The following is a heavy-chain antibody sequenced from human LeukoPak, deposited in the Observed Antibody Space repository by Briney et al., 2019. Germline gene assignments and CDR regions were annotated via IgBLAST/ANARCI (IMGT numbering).Heavy chain of an antibody. V-gene: IGHV3-48*04. Sequence: PGGSLRLSCAASGFTFSNYGMNWVRQAPGKGLEWVSYISSSTSNIYYAASVKGRFTISRDNAKNSLYLQMNSLSAEDRAVYYCAREGFDYWGQGTLVTVSS. CDR2: ISSSTSNI. CDR1: GFTFSNYG. CDR3: AREGFDY. J-gene: IGHJ4*02.